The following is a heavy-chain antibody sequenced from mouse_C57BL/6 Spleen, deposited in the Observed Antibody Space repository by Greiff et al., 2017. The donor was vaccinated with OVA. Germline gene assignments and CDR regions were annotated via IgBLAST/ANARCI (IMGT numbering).Heavy chain of an antibody. CDR2: IYPGSGNT. J-gene: IGHJ2*01. V-gene: IGHV1-76*01. CDR1: GYTFTDYY. CDR3: ARFDDYDYFDY. D-gene: IGHD2-4*01. Sequence: QVQLNESGAELVRPGASVKLSCKASGYTFTDYYINWVKQRPGQGLEWIARIYPGSGNTYYNEKFKGKATLTAEKSSSTAYMQLSSLTSEDAAVYFCARFDDYDYFDYWGQGTTLTVSS.